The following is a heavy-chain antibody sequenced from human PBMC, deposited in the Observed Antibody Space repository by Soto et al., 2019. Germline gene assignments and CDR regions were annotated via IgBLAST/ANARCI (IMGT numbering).Heavy chain of an antibody. V-gene: IGHV3-23*01. CDR1: GFTFSSYA. CDR2: INGSGGST. Sequence: GGSLRLSCAASGFTFSSYAMSWVRQAPGKGLEWVSAINGSGGSTYYADSVKGRFTISRDNSKNTLYLQMNSLRAEDTAVYYCAKSYDILTHNYFDYWGQGTLVTVSS. J-gene: IGHJ4*02. CDR3: AKSYDILTHNYFDY. D-gene: IGHD3-9*01.